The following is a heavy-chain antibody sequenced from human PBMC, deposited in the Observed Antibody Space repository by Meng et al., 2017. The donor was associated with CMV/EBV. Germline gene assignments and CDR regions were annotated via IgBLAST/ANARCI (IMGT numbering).Heavy chain of an antibody. D-gene: IGHD4-17*01. CDR3: AKDMRRNGDYTAWDY. V-gene: IGHV3-9*03. J-gene: IGHJ4*02. Sequence: SLKISCAASGFTFDDYAMHWVRQAPGKGLEWVPGISWNSGSIAYADSVKGRFTISRDNAKNSLYLQMNSLRAEDMALYYCAKDMRRNGDYTAWDYWGQGTLVTVSS. CDR2: ISWNSGSI. CDR1: GFTFDDYA.